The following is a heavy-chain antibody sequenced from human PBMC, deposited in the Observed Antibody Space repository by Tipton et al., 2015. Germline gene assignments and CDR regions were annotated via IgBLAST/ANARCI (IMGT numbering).Heavy chain of an antibody. V-gene: IGHV4-4*02. D-gene: IGHD2-8*02. CDR2: IFHTGNT. CDR3: ARRSLVGQEGLDS. J-gene: IGHJ4*02. Sequence: GSLRLSCTISGDSISSDYWWSWVRQPPGKGLEWIGEIFHTGNTNYNSSLTCRATLSVDMSNNYFSLKLTSATAADTAVYYCARRSLVGQEGLDSWGQGTLVTVSS. CDR1: GDSISSDYW.